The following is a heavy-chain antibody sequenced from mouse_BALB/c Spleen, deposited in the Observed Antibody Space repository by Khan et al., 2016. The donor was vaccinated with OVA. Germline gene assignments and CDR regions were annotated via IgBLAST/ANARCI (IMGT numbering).Heavy chain of an antibody. CDR3: ARTGYYYFDY. CDR1: GFTFSGFG. D-gene: IGHD2-3*01. V-gene: IGHV5-17*02. Sequence: EVELVESGGGLVQPGGSRKLSCAASGFTFSGFGMHWVRQAPEKGLEWVAFIGSDSSTIYYADTVKGRFTISRDNPKKTLFLQMTSLRSEDTAMYFCARTGYYYFDYGGQGTTLTGSS. CDR2: IGSDSSTI. J-gene: IGHJ2*01.